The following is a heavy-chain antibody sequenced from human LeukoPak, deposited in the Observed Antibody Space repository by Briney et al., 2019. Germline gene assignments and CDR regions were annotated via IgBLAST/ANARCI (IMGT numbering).Heavy chain of an antibody. Sequence: GASVKVSCKASGGTFSSYAISWVRQAPGQGLEWMGGIIPIFGTANYAQKFQGRVTITADESTSTAYMELSSLRSEDTAVYYCARGDPTVVTSTGLDYWGQGTLVTVSS. J-gene: IGHJ4*02. D-gene: IGHD4-23*01. V-gene: IGHV1-69*13. CDR2: IIPIFGTA. CDR3: ARGDPTVVTSTGLDY. CDR1: GGTFSSYA.